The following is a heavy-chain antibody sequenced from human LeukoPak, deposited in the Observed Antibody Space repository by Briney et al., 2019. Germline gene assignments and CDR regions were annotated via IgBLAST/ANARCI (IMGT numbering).Heavy chain of an antibody. CDR1: GFTFDNYG. CDR3: AKGGSGNSPGRGYFDY. Sequence: PGGSLRLSCVASGFTFDNYGMSWGRQAPGKGLQWGSYISVSGGSTYYTDSVKGRFTISRENSKSTLYLQLDGLRAEDTAVYFCAKGGSGNSPGRGYFDYWGQGTLVTVSS. V-gene: IGHV3-23*01. CDR2: ISVSGGST. J-gene: IGHJ4*02. D-gene: IGHD4-23*01.